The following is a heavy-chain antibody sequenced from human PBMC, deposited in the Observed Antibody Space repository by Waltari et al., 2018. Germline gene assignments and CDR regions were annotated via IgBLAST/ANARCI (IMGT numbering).Heavy chain of an antibody. CDR1: GIIFSDHY. D-gene: IGHD5-12*01. V-gene: IGHV3-72*01. CDR2: IAHKPDNYVK. J-gene: IGHJ4*02. Sequence: EVQLVESGGGLVQPGGSLRLSCAASGIIFSDHYMDWVRQAPGKGLEWVSRIAHKPDNYVKGYAASVQGRFTISRDDSKNSLYLQMNSLETEDTALYYCARVGYSSGSEDYWGQGTLVTVSS. CDR3: ARVGYSSGSEDY.